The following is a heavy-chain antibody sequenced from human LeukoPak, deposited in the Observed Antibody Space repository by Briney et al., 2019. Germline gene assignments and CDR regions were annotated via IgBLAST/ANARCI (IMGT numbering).Heavy chain of an antibody. J-gene: IGHJ4*02. D-gene: IGHD3-10*01. CDR1: GFTFSDYG. V-gene: IGHV3-33*02. CDR2: IWHDGSKR. CDR3: ARDGRGGAEFYFDN. Sequence: PGRSLRLSCTASGFTFSDYGMHWVRQSPGKGLEWVGVIWHDGSKRYYADSAQGRFSISRDNSQNTVFLEVNSLRADDTAVYYCARDGRGGAEFYFDNWGQGTLVTVSS.